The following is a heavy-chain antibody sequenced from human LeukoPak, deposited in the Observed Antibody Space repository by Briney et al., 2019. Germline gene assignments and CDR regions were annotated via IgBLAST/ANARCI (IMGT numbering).Heavy chain of an antibody. J-gene: IGHJ4*02. Sequence: GGSLRLSCAASGFTFSTYTMYWVRQAPGKGLEWVSSIGSGNTYISYADSVKGRFTISRDNAKNSLYLQMSSLRAEDTAVYYCARDWHGDLLYWGQGTLVTVSS. CDR2: IGSGNTYI. V-gene: IGHV3-21*01. CDR1: GFTFSTYT. CDR3: ARDWHGDLLY. D-gene: IGHD4-17*01.